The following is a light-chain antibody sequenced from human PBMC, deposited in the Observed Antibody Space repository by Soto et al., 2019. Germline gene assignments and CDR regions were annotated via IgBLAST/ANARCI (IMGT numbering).Light chain of an antibody. V-gene: IGKV1-33*01. CDR2: DAS. Sequence: DIQMTESPSSLAASVLDRVAVTCQSSQDINNHLNWYQQKSGKAPKLLIYDASDLETGVPSRFSGSGSGTDFTFTISSLQPEDIATYYCQQYDNLPLTFGGGTKVHIK. CDR1: QDINNH. CDR3: QQYDNLPLT. J-gene: IGKJ4*01.